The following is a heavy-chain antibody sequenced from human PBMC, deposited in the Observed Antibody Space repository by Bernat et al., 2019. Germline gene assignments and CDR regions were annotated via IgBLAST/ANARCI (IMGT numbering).Heavy chain of an antibody. D-gene: IGHD2-2*01. CDR1: GGSFSGYY. Sequence: QVQLQQWGAGLLKPSETLSLTCAVYGGSFSGYYWSWFRQPPGKGLEWIGEINHSGSTNYNPSLKSRVTISVDTSKNQFSLKLSSVTAADTAVYYCARGPYCSSTSCVDYWGQGTLVTVSS. V-gene: IGHV4-34*01. CDR2: INHSGST. CDR3: ARGPYCSSTSCVDY. J-gene: IGHJ4*02.